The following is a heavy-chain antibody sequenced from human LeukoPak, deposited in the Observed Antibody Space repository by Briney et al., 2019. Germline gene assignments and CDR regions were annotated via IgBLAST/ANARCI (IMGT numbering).Heavy chain of an antibody. J-gene: IGHJ6*02. D-gene: IGHD5-24*01. Sequence: PSETLSLTCTVSGGPISSSSYYWGWIRQPPGKGLEWIGSIYYSGSTYYNPSLKSRVTISVDTSKNQFSLKLSSVTAADTAVYYCARLAIHYGMDVWGQGTTVTVSS. CDR2: IYYSGST. V-gene: IGHV4-39*01. CDR1: GGPISSSSYY. CDR3: ARLAIHYGMDV.